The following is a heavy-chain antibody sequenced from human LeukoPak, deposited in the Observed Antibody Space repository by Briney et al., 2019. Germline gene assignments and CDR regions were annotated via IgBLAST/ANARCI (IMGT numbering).Heavy chain of an antibody. Sequence: SETLSLTCTVSGGSINSGNYYWSWIRQPAGKGLEWIGRISTSGSTNYNPSLKSRVTMSVDTSKNQLSLMLSSVTAADTAVYFCARGGRYMSASWYRSVYYYMDVWGKGTTVTVSS. CDR1: GGSINSGNYY. D-gene: IGHD6-13*01. V-gene: IGHV4-61*02. CDR2: ISTSGST. CDR3: ARGGRYMSASWYRSVYYYMDV. J-gene: IGHJ6*03.